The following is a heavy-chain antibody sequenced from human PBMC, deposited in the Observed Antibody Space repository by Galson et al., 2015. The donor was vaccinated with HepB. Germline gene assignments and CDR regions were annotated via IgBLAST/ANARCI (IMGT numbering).Heavy chain of an antibody. Sequence: SLRLSCAASGFTFSGSAMHWVRQASGKGLEWVGRIRSKANSYATAYAASVKGRFTISRDDSKNTAYLQMNSLKTEDTAVYYCTRLANKGAFDIWGQGTMVTVSS. CDR1: GFTFSGSA. D-gene: IGHD2/OR15-2a*01. CDR2: IRSKANSYAT. V-gene: IGHV3-73*01. J-gene: IGHJ3*02. CDR3: TRLANKGAFDI.